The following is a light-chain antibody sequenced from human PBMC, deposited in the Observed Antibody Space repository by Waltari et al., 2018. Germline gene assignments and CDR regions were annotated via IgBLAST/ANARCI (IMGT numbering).Light chain of an antibody. J-gene: IGKJ5*01. V-gene: IGKV1-39*01. CDR3: QQSHSIPIT. CDR2: AAS. CDR1: QVISLY. Sequence: DIQMTQSPSSLSASVGASVTITFRASQVISLYLHWYQQRPGKAPKLLIYAASTLENGVPSRFTGAGSGTDFTLTINGLQSEDFATYFCQQSHSIPITFGQGTRLDIK.